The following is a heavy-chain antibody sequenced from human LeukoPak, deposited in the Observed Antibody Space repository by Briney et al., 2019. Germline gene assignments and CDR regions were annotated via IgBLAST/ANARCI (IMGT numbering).Heavy chain of an antibody. J-gene: IGHJ4*02. V-gene: IGHV3-15*01. CDR1: GFTFSNAW. CDR2: IKSKTDGGTT. CDR3: TTAPYGDSNYFDY. Sequence: PGGSLRLSCAASGFTFSNAWMSWVRQAPGKGLEWVGRIKSKTDGGTTDYAAPVKGRFTISRDDSKNTLHLQMNSLKTEDTAVYYCTTAPYGDSNYFDYWGQRTLVTVSS. D-gene: IGHD4-17*01.